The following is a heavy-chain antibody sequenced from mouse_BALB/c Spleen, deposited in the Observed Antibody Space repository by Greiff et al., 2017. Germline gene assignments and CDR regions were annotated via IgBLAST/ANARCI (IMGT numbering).Heavy chain of an antibody. J-gene: IGHJ4*01. CDR1: GYTFTSYV. CDR3: ARQSHYYGSRSYAMDY. D-gene: IGHD1-1*01. CDR2: INPYNDGT. Sequence: VHVKQSGPELVKPGASVKMSCKASGYTFTSYVMHWVKQKPGQGLEWIGYINPYNDGTKYNEKFKGKATLTSDKSSSTAYMELSSLTSEDSAVYYCARQSHYYGSRSYAMDYWGQGTSVTVSS. V-gene: IGHV1-14*01.